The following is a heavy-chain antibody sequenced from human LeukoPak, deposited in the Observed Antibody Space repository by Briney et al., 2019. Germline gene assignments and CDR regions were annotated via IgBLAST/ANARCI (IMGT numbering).Heavy chain of an antibody. CDR3: ARVLSGSGYFSPLDH. J-gene: IGHJ4*02. CDR2: LSSNGNNE. V-gene: IGHV3-30*03. Sequence: PGGSLRLSCAASGFTFSSYAMSWVRQAPGKGLEWVAVLSSNGNNEFYADSVKGRFTISRDNSKSTLYLQMNSLTIEDTAVFYCARVLSGSGYFSPLDHWGQGTLVTVSS. CDR1: GFTFSSYA. D-gene: IGHD5-12*01.